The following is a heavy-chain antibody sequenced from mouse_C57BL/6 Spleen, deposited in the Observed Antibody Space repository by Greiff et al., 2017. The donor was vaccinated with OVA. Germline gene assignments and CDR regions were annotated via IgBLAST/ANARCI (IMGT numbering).Heavy chain of an antibody. CDR1: GYTFTSYW. Sequence: QVQLQQPGAELVKPGASVKMSCKASGYTFTSYWMQWVKQRPGQGLEWIGEIDPSDSYTTYNQKFKGKATLTADTSSSTAYMQRSILSSEDSAVYDCARGRSGYDDYWGQGTTLTVSS. CDR3: ARGRSGYDDY. V-gene: IGHV1-50*01. D-gene: IGHD3-2*02. J-gene: IGHJ2*01. CDR2: IDPSDSYT.